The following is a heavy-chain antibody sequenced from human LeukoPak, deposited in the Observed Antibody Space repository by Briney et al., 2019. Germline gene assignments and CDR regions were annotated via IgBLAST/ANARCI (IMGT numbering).Heavy chain of an antibody. CDR2: INPGYSDI. CDR1: GYSFTSYW. V-gene: IGHV5-51*01. J-gene: IGHJ4*02. D-gene: IGHD5-12*01. CDR3: ARHDKGYSGYVTLDY. Sequence: GESLKISCKGSGYSFTSYWIGWVRQMPGKGLEWMGIINPGYSDIRYSPSFQGQVTISADKSISTAYLQWSILKASDTAIYYCARHDKGYSGYVTLDYWGQGTLVTVSS.